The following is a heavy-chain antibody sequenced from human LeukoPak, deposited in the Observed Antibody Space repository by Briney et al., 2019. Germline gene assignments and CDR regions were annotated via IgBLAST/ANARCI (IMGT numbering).Heavy chain of an antibody. CDR3: ARDRWSYYYYYMDV. CDR1: GFTFSSYG. J-gene: IGHJ6*03. D-gene: IGHD4-23*01. CDR2: IRYDGSNK. V-gene: IGHV3-30*02. Sequence: GGSLRLSCAASGFTFSSYGMHWVGQAPGKGREWGTFIRYDGSNKYYADSVKGRFTISRDNSKNTLYLQMNSLRPEDTAVYYRARDRWSYYYYYMDVWGKGTTVTVSS.